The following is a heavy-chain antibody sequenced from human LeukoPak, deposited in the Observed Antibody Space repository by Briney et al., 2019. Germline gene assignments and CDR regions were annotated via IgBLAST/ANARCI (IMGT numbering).Heavy chain of an antibody. J-gene: IGHJ6*03. CDR2: INPNSGGT. CDR1: GYTFTGYY. D-gene: IGHD6-13*01. V-gene: IGHV1-2*06. Sequence: GASVKVSCKASGYTFTGYYMHRVRQAPGQGLEWMGRINPNSGGTNYAQKFQGRVTMTRDTSISTAYMELSRLRSDDTAVYYCARVSIAAAGTISGYYYYMDVWGKGTTVTVSS. CDR3: ARVSIAAAGTISGYYYYMDV.